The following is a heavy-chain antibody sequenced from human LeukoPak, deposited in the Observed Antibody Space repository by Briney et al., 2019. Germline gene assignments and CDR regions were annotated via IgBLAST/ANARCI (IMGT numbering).Heavy chain of an antibody. Sequence: GGSLRLSCAASGFAVKSSYMNWVRRAPGKGLEWVSSISSSSSYIYYADSVKGRFTISRDNAKNSLYLQMNSLRAEDTAVYYCARGTAMVNYWGQGTLVTVSS. V-gene: IGHV3-21*01. CDR3: ARGTAMVNY. D-gene: IGHD5-18*01. CDR2: ISSSSSYI. CDR1: GFAVKSSY. J-gene: IGHJ4*02.